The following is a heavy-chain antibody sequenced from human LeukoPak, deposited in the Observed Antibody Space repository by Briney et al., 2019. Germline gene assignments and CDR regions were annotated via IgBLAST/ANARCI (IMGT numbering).Heavy chain of an antibody. J-gene: IGHJ3*01. CDR2: IKQDGSEV. CDR3: ERDASSGTYFSYAFDV. D-gene: IGHD1-26*01. CDR1: AFIFSTNW. V-gene: IGHV3-7*01. Sequence: GGSLRLSCAASAFIFSTNWMSWLRQAPGKGLEWVANIKQDGSEVYYVDSVKGRFTISRDNAKNSLYLQINTLRAEDTAIYYCERDASSGTYFSYAFDVWGLGTMVTVSS.